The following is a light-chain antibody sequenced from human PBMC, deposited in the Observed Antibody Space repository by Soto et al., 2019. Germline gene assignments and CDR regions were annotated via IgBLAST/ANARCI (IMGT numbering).Light chain of an antibody. Sequence: EIVLTQSPATLSLSPGERATLSCRASQSVTSNLAWYQQKPGQAPRLLIYDASIRATGIPARFSGIGSGTDFTPTISSLEPEDFAVYYCQQRNDWPTFGPGIKVYIK. CDR3: QQRNDWPT. J-gene: IGKJ3*01. CDR2: DAS. V-gene: IGKV3-11*01. CDR1: QSVTSN.